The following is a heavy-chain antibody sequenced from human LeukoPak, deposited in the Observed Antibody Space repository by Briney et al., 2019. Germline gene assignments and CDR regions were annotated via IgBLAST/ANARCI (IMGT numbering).Heavy chain of an antibody. CDR2: LSYSGST. V-gene: IGHV4-61*01. CDR3: ARYPHCSSTDCYVT. Sequence: KPSETLSLTCTVSGGSVSSSSYYWSWIRQPPGKGLEWIGYLSYSGSTNYNPSLESRVSISVDTSKNQFSLKLSSVTAADTAVYYCARYPHCSSTDCYVTWGQGTLVIVPA. D-gene: IGHD2-2*01. CDR1: GGSVSSSSYY. J-gene: IGHJ4*02.